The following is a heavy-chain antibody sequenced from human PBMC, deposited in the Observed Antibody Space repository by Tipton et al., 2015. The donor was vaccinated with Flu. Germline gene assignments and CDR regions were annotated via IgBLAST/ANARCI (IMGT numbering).Heavy chain of an antibody. J-gene: IGHJ5*02. Sequence: QLVQSGAEVKPSETLSLTCTVSGYSISSGYYWGWIRQPPGKGLEWIGSIYHSGSTYYNPSLKSRVTISVDTSKNQFSLKLSSVTAADTAVYYCARDVRWDYHDSSGQYNWFDPWGQGTLVTVSS. CDR1: GYSISSGYY. CDR2: IYHSGST. V-gene: IGHV4-38-2*02. D-gene: IGHD3-22*01. CDR3: ARDVRWDYHDSSGQYNWFDP.